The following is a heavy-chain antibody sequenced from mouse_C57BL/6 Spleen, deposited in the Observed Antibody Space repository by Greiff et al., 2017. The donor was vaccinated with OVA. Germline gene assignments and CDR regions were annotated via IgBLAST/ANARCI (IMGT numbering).Heavy chain of an antibody. Sequence: VQLQQSGPELVKPGASVKISCKASGYSFTDYNLNWVKQSNGKSLEWIGVINPNYGTTSYNQKFKGKATLTVDQSSSTAYMQLNSLTSEDSSVYYCANYYGSYWYFDVWGTGTTVTVSS. V-gene: IGHV1-39*01. CDR3: ANYYGSYWYFDV. CDR1: GYSFTDYN. CDR2: INPNYGTT. D-gene: IGHD1-1*01. J-gene: IGHJ1*03.